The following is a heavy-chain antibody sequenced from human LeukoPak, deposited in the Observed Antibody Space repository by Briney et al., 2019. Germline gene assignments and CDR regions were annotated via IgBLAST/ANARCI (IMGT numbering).Heavy chain of an antibody. J-gene: IGHJ4*02. Sequence: GGSLRLSCAASGFTFSSYWMNWVRQAPGKGLEWVANIKQDGSEKYYEGSVKGRFTISRDNAKNSLYLQMNSLRAEDTAVYYCSREGRGSSWSHWGQGTLVTVSS. D-gene: IGHD6-13*01. CDR2: IKQDGSEK. V-gene: IGHV3-7*01. CDR3: SREGRGSSWSH. CDR1: GFTFSSYW.